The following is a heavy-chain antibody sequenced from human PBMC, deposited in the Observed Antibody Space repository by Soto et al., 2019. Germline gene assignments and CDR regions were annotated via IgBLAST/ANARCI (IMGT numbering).Heavy chain of an antibody. CDR3: ARGVVTPSIGWFDP. Sequence: QVQLQESGPGLVKPSETLSLTCTVSGGSISSYYWSWIRQPPGKGLEWIGYIYYSGSTNYNPSLKSRVTISVDTSKNQFSLKLSSVTAADTAVYYCARGVVTPSIGWFDPWGQGTLVTVSS. CDR1: GGSISSYY. D-gene: IGHD2-21*02. CDR2: IYYSGST. J-gene: IGHJ5*02. V-gene: IGHV4-59*01.